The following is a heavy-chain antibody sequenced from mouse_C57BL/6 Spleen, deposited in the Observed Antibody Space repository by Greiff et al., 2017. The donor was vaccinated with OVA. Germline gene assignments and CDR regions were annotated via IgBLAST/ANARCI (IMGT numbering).Heavy chain of an antibody. J-gene: IGHJ2*01. D-gene: IGHD3-2*02. CDR1: GFTFSDYY. Sequence: EVQLVESGGGLVQPGGSLKLSCAASGFTFSDYYMYWVRQTPEKRLEWVAYISNGGGSTYYPDTVKGRFTISRDNAKNTLYLQMSRLKSEDTAMYYCARPAGSGHFDYWGQGTTLTVSS. V-gene: IGHV5-12*01. CDR2: ISNGGGST. CDR3: ARPAGSGHFDY.